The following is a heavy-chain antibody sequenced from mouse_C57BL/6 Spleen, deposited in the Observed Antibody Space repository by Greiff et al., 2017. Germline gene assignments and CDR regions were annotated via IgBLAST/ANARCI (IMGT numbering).Heavy chain of an antibody. Sequence: QVQLQQSGAELVRPGASVTLSCKASGYTFTDYEMHWVKQTPVHGLEWIGAIDPETGGTAYNQKFKGKATLTADNSSSTAYMELRSLTSEDSAVYYCTRGQHNWGQGTTLTVSS. V-gene: IGHV1-15*01. J-gene: IGHJ2*01. CDR3: TRGQHN. CDR2: IDPETGGT. CDR1: GYTFTDYE.